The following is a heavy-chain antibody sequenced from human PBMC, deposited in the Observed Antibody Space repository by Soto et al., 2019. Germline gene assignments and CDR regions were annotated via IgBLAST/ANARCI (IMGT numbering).Heavy chain of an antibody. V-gene: IGHV3-21*01. D-gene: IGHD6-6*01. CDR1: GFTFSSYS. CDR2: ISSSSSYI. Sequence: EVQLVESGGGLVKPGGSLRLSCAASGFTFSSYSMNWVRQAPGKGLEWVSSISSSSSYIYYADSVKGRFTISRDNAKNSLYLQMNSLRAEDTAVYYCARDQGEYSGSKDGYYYGMDVWGQGTTVTVSS. CDR3: ARDQGEYSGSKDGYYYGMDV. J-gene: IGHJ6*02.